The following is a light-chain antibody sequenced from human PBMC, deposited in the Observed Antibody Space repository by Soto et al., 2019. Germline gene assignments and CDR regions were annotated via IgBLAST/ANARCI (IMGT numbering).Light chain of an antibody. CDR2: LDSDGSH. CDR3: QTWATGPDWV. J-gene: IGLJ3*02. Sequence: QSVLTQSPSASASLGASVKLTCTLSSGHSSYTITWHQQQPDKGPRYLMKLDSDGSHRKGDGIPDRFSGSSSGAERYLTISSLQSEDEADYYCQTWATGPDWVFGGGTKLTVL. V-gene: IGLV4-69*01. CDR1: SGHSSYT.